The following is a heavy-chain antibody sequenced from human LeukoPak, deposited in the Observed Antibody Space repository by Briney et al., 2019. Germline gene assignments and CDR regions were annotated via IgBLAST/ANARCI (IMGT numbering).Heavy chain of an antibody. Sequence: ASVKVSCKASAYTFTGYYMHWVRQAPGQGLEWMGLINPNSGGTKYGQKFQGRVTMTRDTSISTAYMELGRLRPEETAVYYCARGFLWFGGPDAFDIWGLGTMLTVSS. V-gene: IGHV1-2*02. CDR3: ARGFLWFGGPDAFDI. CDR1: AYTFTGYY. J-gene: IGHJ3*02. CDR2: INPNSGGT. D-gene: IGHD3-10*01.